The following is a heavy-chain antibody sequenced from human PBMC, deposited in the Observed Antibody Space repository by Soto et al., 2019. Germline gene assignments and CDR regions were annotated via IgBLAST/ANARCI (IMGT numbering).Heavy chain of an antibody. CDR2: ISAYNGNT. Sequence: QVQLVQSGAEVKKPGASVKVSCKASGYTFTSYGISWVRQAPGQGLEWMGWISAYNGNTNYAQKLQGRITMPPDTSTSRAYMELRSLRSADTAVYYCASFSIAATDPYGMDVWGQGTTVTVSS. V-gene: IGHV1-18*01. CDR1: GYTFTSYG. J-gene: IGHJ6*02. D-gene: IGHD6-13*01. CDR3: ASFSIAATDPYGMDV.